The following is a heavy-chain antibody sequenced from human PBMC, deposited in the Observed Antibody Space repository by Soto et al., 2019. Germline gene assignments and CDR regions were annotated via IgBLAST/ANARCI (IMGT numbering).Heavy chain of an antibody. V-gene: IGHV3-30*18. Sequence: TGGSLRLSCAASGFTFSRYGMHWVRQAPGKGLEWVAILSYDGSNEYYADSVKGRFTISRDNSKNTLYLQMNTLRPEDTAVYYCAKDLGYSYGYSDSWGQGTLVTVSS. CDR2: LSYDGSNE. J-gene: IGHJ4*02. CDR1: GFTFSRYG. CDR3: AKDLGYSYGYSDS. D-gene: IGHD5-18*01.